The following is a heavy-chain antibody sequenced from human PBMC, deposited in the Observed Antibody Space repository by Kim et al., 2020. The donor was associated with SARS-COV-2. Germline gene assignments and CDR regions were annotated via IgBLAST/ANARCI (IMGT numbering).Heavy chain of an antibody. J-gene: IGHJ4*02. V-gene: IGHV4-39*01. CDR3: ARLELELPTY. D-gene: IGHD1-7*01. CDR2: IYYSGST. CDR1: GGSISSSSYY. Sequence: SETLSLTCTVSGGSISSSSYYWGWIRQPPGKGLEWIGSIYYSGSTYYNPSLKSRVTISVDTSKNQFSLKLSSVTAADTAVYYCARLELELPTYWGQGTLVTVSS.